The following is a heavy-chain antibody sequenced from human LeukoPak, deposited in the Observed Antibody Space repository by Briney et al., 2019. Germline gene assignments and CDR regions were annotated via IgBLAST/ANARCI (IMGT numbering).Heavy chain of an antibody. D-gene: IGHD3-22*01. J-gene: IGHJ4*02. Sequence: PSETLSLTCTVSGGSISSSSYYWGWIRQPPGKGLECIGSIYYSGSTYYNPSLKSRVTISVDTSKNQFSLKLSSVTAADTAVYYCAGHRDYYDSSGYYYDPLDYWGQGTLVTVSS. CDR2: IYYSGST. V-gene: IGHV4-39*01. CDR3: AGHRDYYDSSGYYYDPLDY. CDR1: GGSISSSSYY.